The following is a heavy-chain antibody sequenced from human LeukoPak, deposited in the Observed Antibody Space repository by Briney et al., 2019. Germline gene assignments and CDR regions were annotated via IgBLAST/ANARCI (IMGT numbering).Heavy chain of an antibody. CDR1: GYTFTSYG. CDR2: ISAYNGNT. J-gene: IGHJ6*02. CDR3: ARVPRAYSSSWYGMDV. Sequence: GASVKVSCKASGYTFTSYGISWVRQAAGQGLEWMGWISAYNGNTNYAQKLQGRVTMTTDTSTSTAYMELRSLRSDDTAVYYCARVPRAYSSSWYGMDVWGQGTTVTVSS. V-gene: IGHV1-18*01. D-gene: IGHD6-13*01.